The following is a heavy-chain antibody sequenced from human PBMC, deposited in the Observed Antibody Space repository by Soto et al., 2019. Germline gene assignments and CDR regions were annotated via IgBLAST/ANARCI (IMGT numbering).Heavy chain of an antibody. Sequence: PSQTLSLTCAISGDSVSSNSAAWNWIRQSPSRGLEWLGRTYYRSKWYNDYAVSVKSRITINPDTSKNQFSLQLNSVTPEDTAAYYCARDPIVATTGWDYYYYGMDVWGQGTTVTVSS. CDR2: TYYRSKWYN. D-gene: IGHD5-12*01. V-gene: IGHV6-1*01. CDR1: GDSVSSNSAA. J-gene: IGHJ6*02. CDR3: ARDPIVATTGWDYYYYGMDV.